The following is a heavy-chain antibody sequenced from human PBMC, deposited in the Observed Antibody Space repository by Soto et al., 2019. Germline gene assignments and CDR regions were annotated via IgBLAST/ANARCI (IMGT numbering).Heavy chain of an antibody. CDR2: INKDGSGA. CDR1: GFTFNNYL. J-gene: IGHJ6*02. CDR3: ARDGLDYYGMDV. V-gene: IGHV3-74*03. Sequence: EVQLVESGGGLVQPGGSLRLSCAVSGFTFNNYLMQWVRQAPGKGLVWVSHINKDGSGAKYADSVKGRFTISRDNAKNTLYLQMNSLRAEDTAMYYCARDGLDYYGMDVWGQGTTVTVSS.